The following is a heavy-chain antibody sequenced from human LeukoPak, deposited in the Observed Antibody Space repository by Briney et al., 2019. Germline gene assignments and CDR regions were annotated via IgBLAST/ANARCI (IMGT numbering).Heavy chain of an antibody. J-gene: IGHJ4*02. CDR3: ARHDYDFWSGPADY. CDR2: IYYSGST. Sequence: PSETLSLTCTVSGGSISSSSYYWGWIRQPPGKGLEWIGSIYYSGSTYYNPFLKSRVTISVDTSKNQFSLKLSSVTAADTAVYYCARHDYDFWSGPADYWGQGTLVTVSS. D-gene: IGHD3-3*01. CDR1: GGSISSSSYY. V-gene: IGHV4-39*01.